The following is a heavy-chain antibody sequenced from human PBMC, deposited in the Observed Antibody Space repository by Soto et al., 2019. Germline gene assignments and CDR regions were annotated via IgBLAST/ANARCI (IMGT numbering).Heavy chain of an antibody. V-gene: IGHV3-23*01. D-gene: IGHD2-15*01. J-gene: IGHJ4*01. CDR3: AKARCSGNSCYVPDY. CDR2: ISGSGGSP. Sequence: GGSLRISCAASGFTFNSYTMAWVRQAPGKGLEWVSSISGSGGSPSYADSVQGRFTISRDNSRNTLSLQMNSLRAEDTATYYCAKARCSGNSCYVPDYWGHGSLVTVSS. CDR1: GFTFNSYT.